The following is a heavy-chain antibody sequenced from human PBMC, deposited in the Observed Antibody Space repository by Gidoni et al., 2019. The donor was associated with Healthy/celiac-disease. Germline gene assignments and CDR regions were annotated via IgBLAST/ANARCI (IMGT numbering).Heavy chain of an antibody. Sequence: QVQLQESGPGLVKPSETLSLTCTVSGGSISSYYWSWIRQPPGKGLEWIGYIYYSGSTNYNPSLKSRVTISVDTSKNQFSLKLSSVTAADTAVYYCARYSSSPGFEFVMATTSRDYFDYWGQGTLVTVSS. CDR2: IYYSGST. CDR1: GGSISSYY. V-gene: IGHV4-59*01. CDR3: ARYSSSPGFEFVMATTSRDYFDY. D-gene: IGHD6-6*01. J-gene: IGHJ4*02.